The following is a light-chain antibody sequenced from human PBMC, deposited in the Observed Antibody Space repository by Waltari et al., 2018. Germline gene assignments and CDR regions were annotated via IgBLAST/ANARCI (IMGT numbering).Light chain of an antibody. J-gene: IGLJ2*01. V-gene: IGLV1-40*01. CDR3: QSYDSSLGASL. CDR2: AAN. Sequence: QSVLTQPPSVSGAPGQRVTISCIGSISSIGDGSAVQWYQQFPGTAPKLLIYAANNRPSGVPDRFSGSVSGTSASLAITGLQADDEAEYYCQSYDSSLGASLFGGGTKLTVL. CDR1: ISSIGDGSA.